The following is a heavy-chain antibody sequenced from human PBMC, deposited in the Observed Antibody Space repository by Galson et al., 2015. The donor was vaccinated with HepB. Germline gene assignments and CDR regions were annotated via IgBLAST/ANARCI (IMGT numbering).Heavy chain of an antibody. CDR3: AREEYDYVWGSYRYTDY. CDR1: GFTFSSYS. D-gene: IGHD3-16*02. CDR2: ISSSSSYI. V-gene: IGHV3-21*01. J-gene: IGHJ4*02. Sequence: SLRLSCAASGFTFSSYSMNWVRQAPGKGLEWVSSISSSSSYIYYADSVKGRFTISRDNAKNSLYLQMNSLRAEDTAVYYCAREEYDYVWGSYRYTDYWGQGTLVTVSS.